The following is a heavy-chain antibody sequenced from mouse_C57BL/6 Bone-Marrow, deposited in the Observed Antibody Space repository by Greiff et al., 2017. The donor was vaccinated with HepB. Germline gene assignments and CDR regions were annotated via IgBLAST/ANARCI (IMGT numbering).Heavy chain of an antibody. CDR1: GYTFTDYY. D-gene: IGHD2-4*01. J-gene: IGHJ4*01. CDR2: INPNNGGT. CDR3: ALYYDYGGGAMDY. V-gene: IGHV1-26*01. Sequence: EVQLQQSGPELVKPGASVKISCKASGYTFTDYYMNWVKQSHGKSLEWIGDINPNNGGTSYNQKFKGKATLTVDKSSSTAYMELRSLTSEDSAVYYCALYYDYGGGAMDYWGQGTSVTVSS.